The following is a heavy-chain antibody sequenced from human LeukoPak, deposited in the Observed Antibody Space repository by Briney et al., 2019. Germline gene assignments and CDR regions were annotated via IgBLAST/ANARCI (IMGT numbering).Heavy chain of an antibody. D-gene: IGHD4-17*01. CDR2: ISTYNGNT. J-gene: IGHJ4*02. Sequence: AASVKVSCKASGYSFVLYGISWVRQAPGQGPEWMGWISTYNGNTKYAQKFQGRVTMTTDTSTSTAYMELRSLRSDDTAVYYCARDEDYGISVNVDYWGQGTLATVSS. CDR3: ARDEDYGISVNVDY. CDR1: GYSFVLYG. V-gene: IGHV1-18*01.